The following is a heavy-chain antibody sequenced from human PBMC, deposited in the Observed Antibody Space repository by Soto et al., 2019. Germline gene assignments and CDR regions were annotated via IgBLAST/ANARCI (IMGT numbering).Heavy chain of an antibody. J-gene: IGHJ6*02. CDR3: ARPDEGGYSSNHHYYYALDV. CDR1: GGTFRSYS. Sequence: QVQLVQSGAEVKKPGSSVKVSCKASGGTFRSYSISWVRQAPGQGLEWMGGIIPIFDITNYAQKFQGRVTITADESTSIAYMELSSIGSDDTAVYYCARPDEGGYSSNHHYYYALDVWGQGTTVTV. CDR2: IIPIFDIT. D-gene: IGHD3-22*01. V-gene: IGHV1-69*01.